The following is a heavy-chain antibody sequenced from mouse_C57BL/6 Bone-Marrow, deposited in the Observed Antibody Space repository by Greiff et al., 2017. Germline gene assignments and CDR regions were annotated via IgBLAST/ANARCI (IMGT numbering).Heavy chain of an antibody. V-gene: IGHV5-16*01. CDR1: GFTSSDYY. J-gene: IGHJ1*03. Sequence: EVQVVESEGGLVQPGSSMKLSCTASGFTSSDYYMAWVRQVPEKGLEWVANINYDGSSTYYLDSLKSRFIISRDNAKNILYLQMSSLKSEDTATYYCARVTTVDWYFDVWGTGTTVTVSS. CDR3: ARVTTVDWYFDV. D-gene: IGHD1-1*01. CDR2: INYDGSST.